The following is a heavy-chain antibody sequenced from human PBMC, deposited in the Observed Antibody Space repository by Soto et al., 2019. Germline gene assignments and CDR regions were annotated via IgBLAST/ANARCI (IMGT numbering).Heavy chain of an antibody. D-gene: IGHD1-20*01. J-gene: IGHJ4*02. V-gene: IGHV3-53*01. CDR3: AKAISGYNAPLDH. CDR1: GFTVSSNY. CDR2: IYSGGST. Sequence: PGGSLRLSCAASGFTVSSNYMSGGRQAPGKGLEWVSVIYSGGSTYYADSVKGRFTISRDNSKNTLYVQMNSLRTEDTAVYYCAKAISGYNAPLDHWGQGTRVTVSS.